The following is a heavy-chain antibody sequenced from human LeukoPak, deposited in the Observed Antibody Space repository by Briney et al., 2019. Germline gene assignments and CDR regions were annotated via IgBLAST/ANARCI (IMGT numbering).Heavy chain of an antibody. D-gene: IGHD2-2*01. CDR3: ARDLDCSSTSCSTFDY. J-gene: IGHJ4*02. CDR2: INPSGGST. V-gene: IGHV1-46*01. CDR1: GYTFTSYG. Sequence: ASVNVSCKASGYTFTSYGISWARQAPGQGLEWMGIINPSGGSTSYAQKFQGRVTMTRDTSTSTVYMELSSLRSEDTAVYYCARDLDCSSTSCSTFDYWGQGTLVTVSS.